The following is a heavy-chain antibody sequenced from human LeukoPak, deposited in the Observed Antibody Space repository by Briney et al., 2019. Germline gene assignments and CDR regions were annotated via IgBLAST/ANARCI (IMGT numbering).Heavy chain of an antibody. D-gene: IGHD1-26*01. J-gene: IGHJ6*03. V-gene: IGHV4-38-2*02. CDR2: IYHSGRT. CDR3: ASMTNSPRELHYYYYYYMDV. Sequence: SETLSLTCTVSGYSISSGYYWGWIRQPPGKGLEWIGSIYHSGRTYYNPSLKSRVTISVDTSKNQFSLKLSSVTAADTAVYYCASMTNSPRELHYYYYYYMDVWGKGTTVTVSS. CDR1: GYSISSGYY.